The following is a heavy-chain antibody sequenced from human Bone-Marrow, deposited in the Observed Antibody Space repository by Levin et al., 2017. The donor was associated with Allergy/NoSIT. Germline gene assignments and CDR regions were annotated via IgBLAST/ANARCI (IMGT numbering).Heavy chain of an antibody. CDR2: ISTITANP. J-gene: IGHJ4*02. V-gene: IGHV7-4-1*02. Sequence: GASVKVSCKTSGYTFTSHSINWMRQAPGQGLEYMGYISTITANPTYAQGFTGRFVFSLDTSVTTTYLQISGLKTEDTAVYYCARDRATVHFDYWGQGTLVTVSS. D-gene: IGHD4-11*01. CDR3: ARDRATVHFDY. CDR1: GYTFTSHS.